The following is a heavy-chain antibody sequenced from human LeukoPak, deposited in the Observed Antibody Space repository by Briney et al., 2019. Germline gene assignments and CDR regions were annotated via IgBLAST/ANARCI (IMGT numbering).Heavy chain of an antibody. D-gene: IGHD6-13*01. CDR2: INHSGST. V-gene: IGHV4-34*01. CDR3: ARGGIAAAGHYYYGMDV. J-gene: IGHJ6*04. Sequence: SQTLSLTCAVYGGSFSGYYWSWIRQPPGKGLEWIGEINHSGSTNYNPSLKSRVTISVDTSKNQFSLKLSSVTAADTAVYYCARGGIAAAGHYYYGMDVWGKGTTVTVSS. CDR1: GGSFSGYY.